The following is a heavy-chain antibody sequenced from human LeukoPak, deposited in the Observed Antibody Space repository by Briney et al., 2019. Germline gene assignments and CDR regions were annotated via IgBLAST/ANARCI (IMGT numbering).Heavy chain of an antibody. J-gene: IGHJ4*02. CDR1: GGSISSYY. Sequence: SETLSLTRTVSGGSISSYYWSWIRQPPGKGLEWIGSIYQSGSGSSYYNPSLKSRVTIFGDTSKNQFFLRLSSVTAADTAVYYCASTLRFLPYRRFDYWGQGTLVTVPS. V-gene: IGHV4-59*05. D-gene: IGHD3-3*01. CDR3: ASTLRFLPYRRFDY. CDR2: IYQSGSGSS.